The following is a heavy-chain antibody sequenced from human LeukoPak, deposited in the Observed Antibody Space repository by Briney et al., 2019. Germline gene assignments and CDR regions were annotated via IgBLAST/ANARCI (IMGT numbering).Heavy chain of an antibody. CDR1: EGTFSSYA. D-gene: IGHD6-13*01. CDR3: ARDRKDSSSWYRWFDP. CDR2: IIPILGIA. J-gene: IGHJ5*02. V-gene: IGHV1-69*04. Sequence: GSSVKVSCKASEGTFSSYAISWVRQAPGQGLEWMGRIIPILGIANYAQKLQGRVTMTTDTSTSTAYMELRSLRSDDTAVYYCARDRKDSSSWYRWFDPWGQGTLVTVSS.